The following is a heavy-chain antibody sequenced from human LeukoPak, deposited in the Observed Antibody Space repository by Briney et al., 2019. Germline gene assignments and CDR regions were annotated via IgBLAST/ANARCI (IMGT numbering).Heavy chain of an antibody. D-gene: IGHD3-10*01. J-gene: IGHJ4*02. V-gene: IGHV3-23*01. CDR3: AKDRGGYFDY. Sequence: GGSLRLSCAASGFTFSSYAMSWVRQAPGKGLECVSAISGSGGSTYYADSVKGRFTISRDNSKNRLYLQMNSMRAEDTAVYYCAKDRGGYFDYWGQGTLVTVSS. CDR2: ISGSGGST. CDR1: GFTFSSYA.